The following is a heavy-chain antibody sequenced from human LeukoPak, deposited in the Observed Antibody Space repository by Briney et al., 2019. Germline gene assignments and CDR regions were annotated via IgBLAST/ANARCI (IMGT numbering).Heavy chain of an antibody. CDR3: AKDSMIRAVIKSNAFDI. V-gene: IGHV3-9*01. CDR2: ISWNSGSI. J-gene: IGHJ3*02. Sequence: GGSPRLSCAASGFTFDDYAMHWVRQTPGKGLEWVSGISWNSGSIGYVDSVKGRFTVSRDNAKSSLYLQMNSLRAEDTALYYCAKDSMIRAVIKSNAFDIWGQGTMVTVSS. D-gene: IGHD3-10*01. CDR1: GFTFDDYA.